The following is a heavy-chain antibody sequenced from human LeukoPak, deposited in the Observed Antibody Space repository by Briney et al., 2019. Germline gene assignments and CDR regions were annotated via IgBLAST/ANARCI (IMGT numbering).Heavy chain of an antibody. CDR1: GGSISSSSYY. J-gene: IGHJ4*02. Sequence: SSETLSLTCTVSGGSISSSSYYWGWIRQPPGKGLEWIGSIYYSGSTYYNPSLKSRVTISVDTSKNQFSLKLSSVTAADTDVYYCARRIVVVPAAMPGGGTNFDYWGQGTLVTVSS. V-gene: IGHV4-39*01. D-gene: IGHD2-2*01. CDR2: IYYSGST. CDR3: ARRIVVVPAAMPGGGTNFDY.